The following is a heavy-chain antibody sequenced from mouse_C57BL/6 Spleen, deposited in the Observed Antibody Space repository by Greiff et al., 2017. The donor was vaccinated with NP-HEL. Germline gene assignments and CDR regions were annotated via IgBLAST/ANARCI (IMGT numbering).Heavy chain of an antibody. D-gene: IGHD1-1*01. CDR1: GFTFSDYG. V-gene: IGHV5-17*01. J-gene: IGHJ3*01. CDR2: ISSGSSTI. Sequence: EVQLVESGGGLVKPGGSLKLSCAASGFTFSDYGMHWVRQAPEKGLEWVAYISSGSSTIYYADTVKGRFTISRDNAKNTLFLQMTSLRSEDTAMYYCARGNSWAYWGQGTLVTVSA. CDR3: ARGNSWAY.